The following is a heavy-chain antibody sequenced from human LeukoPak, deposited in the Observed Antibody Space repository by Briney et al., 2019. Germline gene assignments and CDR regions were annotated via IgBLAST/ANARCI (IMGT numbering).Heavy chain of an antibody. Sequence: GGSLRLSCAASGFPFSSYAMHWVRQAPGKGLEWVAVISYDGSNKYYADSVKGRFTISRDNSKNTLYLQMNSLRAEDTAVYYCARGGSGSYWGQGTLVTVSS. J-gene: IGHJ4*02. CDR3: ARGGSGSY. V-gene: IGHV3-30-3*01. CDR1: GFPFSSYA. CDR2: ISYDGSNK. D-gene: IGHD1-26*01.